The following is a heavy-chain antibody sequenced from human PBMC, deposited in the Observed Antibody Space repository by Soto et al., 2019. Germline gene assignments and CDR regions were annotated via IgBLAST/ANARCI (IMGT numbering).Heavy chain of an antibody. Sequence: EVQMLESGGGLVQPGGSLRLSCAASGFTFSSYAMSWVRQAPGKGLEWVSAISGSGGSTYYADSVKGRFTISRDNSKNTLYLQMNSLRAEDTAVYYCAKGGQRSNYFDYWGQGTLVTVSS. V-gene: IGHV3-23*01. CDR1: GFTFSSYA. D-gene: IGHD6-25*01. J-gene: IGHJ4*02. CDR2: ISGSGGST. CDR3: AKGGQRSNYFDY.